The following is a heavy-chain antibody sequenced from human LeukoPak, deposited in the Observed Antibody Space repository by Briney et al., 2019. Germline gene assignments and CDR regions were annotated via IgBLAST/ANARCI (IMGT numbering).Heavy chain of an antibody. CDR3: ARAVNYYDSSGYYLAQGDAFDI. Sequence: GGSLRLSCVASGFTFSSYAMSWVRQAPGKGLEWVSSISGSDTSTYYADSVKGRFTISRDNSKSTLYLQMNSLRAEDTAVYYCARAVNYYDSSGYYLAQGDAFDIWGQGTMVTVSS. CDR2: ISGSDTST. V-gene: IGHV3-23*01. D-gene: IGHD3-22*01. CDR1: GFTFSSYA. J-gene: IGHJ3*02.